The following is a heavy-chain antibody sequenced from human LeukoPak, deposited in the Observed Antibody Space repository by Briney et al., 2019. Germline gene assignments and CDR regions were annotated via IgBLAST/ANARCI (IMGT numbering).Heavy chain of an antibody. J-gene: IGHJ4*02. CDR2: IYTSGST. CDR3: ARDHSPFRGVIGFDY. V-gene: IGHV4-61*02. CDR1: GGSISSGSYY. Sequence: SETLSLTCTVSGGSISSGSYYWSWIRQPARKGLEWIGRIYTSGSTNYNPSLKTRVTISLDTSKNQFSLKLSSVTAAATAVHYCARDHSPFRGVIGFDYWGQGTLVTVSS. D-gene: IGHD3-16*01.